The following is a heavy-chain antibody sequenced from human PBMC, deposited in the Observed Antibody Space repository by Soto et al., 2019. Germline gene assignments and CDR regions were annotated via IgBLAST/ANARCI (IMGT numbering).Heavy chain of an antibody. D-gene: IGHD3-22*01. V-gene: IGHV1-69*01. CDR2: IIAILGKA. CDR1: GGTFSSSA. J-gene: IGHJ3*01. Sequence: QVQLVQSGAEVKKPGASVKVSCKASGGTFSSSAISWVRQAPGQGLEWMGGIIAILGKANYAEKFQGRVTITADESTSTAYMELSSLGSEDTAVYYCARERGGAIIVGVTGTFDVWGQGTLVTVSS. CDR3: ARERGGAIIVGVTGTFDV.